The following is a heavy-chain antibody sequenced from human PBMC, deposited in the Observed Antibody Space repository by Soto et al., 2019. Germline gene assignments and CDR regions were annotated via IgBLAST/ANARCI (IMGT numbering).Heavy chain of an antibody. J-gene: IGHJ4*02. D-gene: IGHD3-22*01. CDR3: ARYYYDSSGYYKFDY. CDR1: GFTFSSYW. CDR2: INSDGSST. V-gene: IGHV3-74*01. Sequence: GGSLRLSCAASGFTFSSYWMHWVRQAPGKGLVWVSRINSDGSSTSYADSVKGRFTISRDNAKNTLYLQMNSLRAEDTAVYYCARYYYDSSGYYKFDYWGQGTLVTVSS.